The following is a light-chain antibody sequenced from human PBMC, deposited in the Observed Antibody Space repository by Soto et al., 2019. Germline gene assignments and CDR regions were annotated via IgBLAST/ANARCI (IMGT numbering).Light chain of an antibody. J-gene: IGLJ1*01. Sequence: QSVLTQPASVSGSPGQSITISCTGTSSDIGGYNWVSWYQQHPGKVPKLMIYEVSNRPSGVSNRFSGSKSGNTASLTISGLQAEDEADYYCSSYTGSSTLVFGTGTKVTVL. V-gene: IGLV2-14*01. CDR1: SSDIGGYNW. CDR2: EVS. CDR3: SSYTGSSTLV.